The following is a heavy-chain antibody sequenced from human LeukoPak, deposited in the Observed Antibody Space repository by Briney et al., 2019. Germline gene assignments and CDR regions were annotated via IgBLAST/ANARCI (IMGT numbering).Heavy chain of an antibody. CDR3: ARDSYDILTGYRAFDI. Sequence: ASVKVSCEASGGTFSSYAISWVRQAPGQGLEWMGGIIPIFGTANYAQKFQGRVTITTDESTSTAYMELSSLRSEDTAVYYCARDSYDILTGYRAFDIWGQGTMVTVSS. J-gene: IGHJ3*02. CDR2: IIPIFGTA. V-gene: IGHV1-69*05. D-gene: IGHD3-9*01. CDR1: GGTFSSYA.